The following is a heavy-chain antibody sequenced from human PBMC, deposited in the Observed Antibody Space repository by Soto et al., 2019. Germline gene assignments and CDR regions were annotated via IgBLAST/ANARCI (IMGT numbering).Heavy chain of an antibody. CDR1: GFTFSSYS. CDR2: ISSSSSTI. V-gene: IGHV3-48*01. CDR3: ARGRFLEWLLPFDY. Sequence: EVQLVESGGGLVQPGGSLRLSCAASGFTFSSYSMNWVRQAPGKGLEWVSYISSSSSTIYYADSVKGRFTISRDNAKNSLYLQMNSLRAEDTDVYYCARGRFLEWLLPFDYWGQGTLVTVSS. D-gene: IGHD3-3*01. J-gene: IGHJ4*02.